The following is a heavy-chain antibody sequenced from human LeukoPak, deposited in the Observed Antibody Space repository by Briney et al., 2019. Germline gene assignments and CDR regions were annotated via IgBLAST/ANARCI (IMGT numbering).Heavy chain of an antibody. V-gene: IGHV4-34*01. J-gene: IGHJ4*02. Sequence: SETLSLTRAVYGGSFSGYYWSWIRQPPGKGLEWIGEINHSGSTNYNPSLKSRVTISVDTSKNQFSLKLSSVTAADTAVYYCARSVAARTCVDYWGQGTLVTVSS. CDR1: GGSFSGYY. CDR2: INHSGST. CDR3: ARSVAARTCVDY. D-gene: IGHD6-6*01.